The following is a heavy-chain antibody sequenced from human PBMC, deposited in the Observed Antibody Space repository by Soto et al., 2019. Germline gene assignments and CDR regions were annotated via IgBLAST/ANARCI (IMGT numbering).Heavy chain of an antibody. CDR3: ARDSGGRDKSYYYYGMDV. D-gene: IGHD2-15*01. CDR1: GFTFSSYG. CDR2: IWYDGSNK. Sequence: QVQLVESGGGVVQPGRSLRLSCAASGFTFSSYGMHWVRQAPGKGLEWVAVIWYDGSNKYYADSVKGRFTISRDNSKNMLYLQMNSLRAEDTAVYYCARDSGGRDKSYYYYGMDVWGQGTTVTVSS. V-gene: IGHV3-33*01. J-gene: IGHJ6*02.